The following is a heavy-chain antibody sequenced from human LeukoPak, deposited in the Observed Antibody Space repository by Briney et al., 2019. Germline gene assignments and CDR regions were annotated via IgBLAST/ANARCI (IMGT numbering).Heavy chain of an antibody. D-gene: IGHD4-11*01. CDR1: GGTFSSYA. J-gene: IGHJ6*03. V-gene: IGHV1-69*05. CDR3: ARGVTEERASNYGPNYYYYYMDV. Sequence: SVKVSCKASGGTFSSYAISWVRQAPGQGLEWMGGIIPIFGTANYAQKFQGRVTITTDESTSTAYMELSSLRSEDTAVYYCARGVTEERASNYGPNYYYYYMDVWGKGTTVTVSS. CDR2: IIPIFGTA.